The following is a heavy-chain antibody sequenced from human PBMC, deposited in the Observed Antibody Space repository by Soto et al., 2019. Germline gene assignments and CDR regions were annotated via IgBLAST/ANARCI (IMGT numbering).Heavy chain of an antibody. CDR3: AACYYGSGNYYRFDP. Sequence: QLQLQESGPGLVKPSETLSLTCTVSGGSISSRSYYWGWIRQSPGKGLEWIGSIYYGGSTYYNPSLESRVTISVDTSKNQFSLRLSSVTAADTAVYYCAACYYGSGNYYRFDPWGQGTLVTVSS. V-gene: IGHV4-39*01. J-gene: IGHJ5*02. CDR2: IYYGGST. CDR1: GGSISSRSYY. D-gene: IGHD3-10*01.